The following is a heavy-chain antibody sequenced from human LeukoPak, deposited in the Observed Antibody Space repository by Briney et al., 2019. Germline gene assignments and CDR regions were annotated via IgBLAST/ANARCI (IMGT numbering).Heavy chain of an antibody. CDR1: GYTFTSYD. CDR2: INPNSGGT. J-gene: IGHJ4*02. CDR3: ARDSPIAAAGT. Sequence: ASVKVSCKASGYTFTSYDINWVRQAPGQGLEWMGWINPNSGGTNYAQKFQGRVTMTRDTSISTAYMELSRLRSDDTAVYYCARDSPIAAAGTWGQGALVTVSS. D-gene: IGHD6-13*01. V-gene: IGHV1-2*02.